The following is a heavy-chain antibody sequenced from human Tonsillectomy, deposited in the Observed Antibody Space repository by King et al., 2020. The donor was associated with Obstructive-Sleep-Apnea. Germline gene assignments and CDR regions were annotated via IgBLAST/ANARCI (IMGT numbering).Heavy chain of an antibody. CDR3: SRENCSGGRCYLAIPRYAFDI. V-gene: IGHV3-49*03. CDR1: GFTFGDYG. D-gene: IGHD2-15*01. Sequence: VQLVESGGGLVQPGRSLRLSCTASGFTFGDYGVSWFRQAPGKGLEWVGFIRSKAYGGTTEYAASVKARFAISRDDSKSIAYLQMNSLKTEDTAVYCCSRENCSGGRCYLAIPRYAFDIWGQGTMVTVSS. J-gene: IGHJ3*02. CDR2: IRSKAYGGTT.